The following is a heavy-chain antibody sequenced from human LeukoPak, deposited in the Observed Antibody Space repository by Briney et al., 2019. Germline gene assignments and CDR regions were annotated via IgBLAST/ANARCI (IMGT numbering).Heavy chain of an antibody. D-gene: IGHD6-19*01. V-gene: IGHV4-59*07. Sequence: SDTQTLTCTGSGGAISSCYWSWIRQPPGRAVECSGYIYYSGGTNYNPSLKSRVTISVDTSKNQFSLKLSSVTAADTAVYYCARGKWLVRGAFDIWGQGTMVTVSS. CDR2: IYYSGGT. J-gene: IGHJ3*02. CDR1: GGAISSCY. CDR3: ARGKWLVRGAFDI.